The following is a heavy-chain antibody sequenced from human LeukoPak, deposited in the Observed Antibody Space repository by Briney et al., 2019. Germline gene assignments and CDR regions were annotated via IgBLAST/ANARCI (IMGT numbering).Heavy chain of an antibody. D-gene: IGHD1-20*01. CDR3: AKDALTLGSNWNRRSKTDHEY. Sequence: GGSLRLSCAAPGFTFSDYGMHWVRQAPGKGLEWVAFIRYDGNNKYYADSVRGRFTISRDNSKNTLYLQMSSPRVDDTATYYCAKDALTLGSNWNRRSKTDHEYWGQGTLVTASS. V-gene: IGHV3-30*02. CDR2: IRYDGNNK. J-gene: IGHJ4*02. CDR1: GFTFSDYG.